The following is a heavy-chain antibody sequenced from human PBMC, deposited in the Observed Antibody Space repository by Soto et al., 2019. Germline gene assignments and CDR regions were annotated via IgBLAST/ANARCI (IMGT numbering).Heavy chain of an antibody. Sequence: AASVKVSCKAPGGTFSTYAMDWVRQAPGQGLEWMGGIIPLFGTAKYAQNFQGRITITADESTNTAYMELRSLRSQDTAVYYCARGVHYDSSGYYYFYWGQGTLVTVSS. CDR1: GGTFSTYA. V-gene: IGHV1-69*13. CDR3: ARGVHYDSSGYYYFY. J-gene: IGHJ4*02. CDR2: IIPLFGTA. D-gene: IGHD3-22*01.